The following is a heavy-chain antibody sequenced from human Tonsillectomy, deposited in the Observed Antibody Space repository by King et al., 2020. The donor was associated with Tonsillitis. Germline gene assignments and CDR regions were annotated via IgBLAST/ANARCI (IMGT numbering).Heavy chain of an antibody. D-gene: IGHD3-10*01. CDR2: INPNSGDT. Sequence: QLVQSGAEVKRPGASVKVSCKASGYTFTGHCLHWVRQAPGQGLEWMGWINPNSGDTDYAQNFQGRVTMTRDTSISTAYIELSRLRSDDTAVYYCARDYYGSGNYPYAFDIWGQGTMVTVSS. CDR1: GYTFTGHC. V-gene: IGHV1-2*02. J-gene: IGHJ3*02. CDR3: ARDYYGSGNYPYAFDI.